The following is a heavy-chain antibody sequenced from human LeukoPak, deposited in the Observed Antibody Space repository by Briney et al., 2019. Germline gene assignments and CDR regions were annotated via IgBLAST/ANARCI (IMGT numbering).Heavy chain of an antibody. Sequence: SETLSLTCTVSGGSISSYYWSWIRQPPGKGLEWIGYIYYSGSTNYNPSLKSRVTISVDTSKNQFSLKLSSVTAADTAVYYCAIESHGYSYGYPDYWGQGTLVTVSS. CDR3: AIESHGYSYGYPDY. V-gene: IGHV4-59*01. J-gene: IGHJ4*02. D-gene: IGHD5-18*01. CDR2: IYYSGST. CDR1: GGSISSYY.